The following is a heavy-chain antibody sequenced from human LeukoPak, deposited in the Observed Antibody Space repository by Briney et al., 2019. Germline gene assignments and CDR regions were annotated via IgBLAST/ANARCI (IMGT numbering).Heavy chain of an antibody. V-gene: IGHV1-2*02. J-gene: IGHJ4*02. CDR3: ARVVGGSGLLWFGESIDY. CDR2: INPNSGGT. CDR1: GYTFTGYY. D-gene: IGHD3-10*01. Sequence: ASVKVSCKASGYTFTGYYMHWVRQAPGQGLEWMGWINPNSGGTNCAQKFQGRVTMTRDTSISTAYMELSRLRSDDTAVYYCARVVGGSGLLWFGESIDYWGQGTLVTVSS.